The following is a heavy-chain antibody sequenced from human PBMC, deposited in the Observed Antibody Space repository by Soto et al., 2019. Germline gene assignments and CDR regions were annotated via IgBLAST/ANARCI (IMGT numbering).Heavy chain of an antibody. J-gene: IGHJ4*02. CDR3: AKDPYCRSTSCSPYYFDS. Sequence: PGGSLRLSCAASGFTFDDYAMHWVRQVPGKGLEWVSGISWNSGGIAYANSVKGRFTISRDNAKNSLYLQMNSLRAEDTALYYCAKDPYCRSTSCSPYYFDSWGQGTLVTVSS. CDR2: ISWNSGGI. D-gene: IGHD2-2*01. V-gene: IGHV3-9*01. CDR1: GFTFDDYA.